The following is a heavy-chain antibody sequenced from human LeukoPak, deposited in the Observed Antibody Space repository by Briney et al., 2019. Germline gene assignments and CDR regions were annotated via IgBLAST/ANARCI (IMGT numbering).Heavy chain of an antibody. CDR3: GLGILHYFDY. J-gene: IGHJ4*02. D-gene: IGHD7-27*01. CDR2: INQHGSEK. Sequence: GGPLRLSCVASEFIFYDYWMTWARRAPGKGLEWVAKINQHGSEKNYADSVKGRLTISRDNAKNSLYLQMNSLRAEDTAVYYCGLGILHYFDYWGQGTLVTVSS. V-gene: IGHV3-7*01. CDR1: EFIFYDYW.